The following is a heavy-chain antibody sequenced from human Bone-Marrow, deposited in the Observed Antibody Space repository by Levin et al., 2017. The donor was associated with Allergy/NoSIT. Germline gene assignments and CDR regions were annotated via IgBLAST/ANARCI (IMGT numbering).Heavy chain of an antibody. CDR1: GGSFSDYH. V-gene: IGHV4-34*01. D-gene: IGHD3-3*01. J-gene: IGHJ6*03. Sequence: SQTLSLTCAVYGGSFSDYHWSWIRQPPGKGLEWIGEINHSENTNYNPSLKSRVTISLDTSKNQFSLKVRSVTAADTAVYYCARGAPLDYDFWSGYYYYYLDVWGKGTTVTVSS. CDR2: INHSENT. CDR3: ARGAPLDYDFWSGYYYYYLDV.